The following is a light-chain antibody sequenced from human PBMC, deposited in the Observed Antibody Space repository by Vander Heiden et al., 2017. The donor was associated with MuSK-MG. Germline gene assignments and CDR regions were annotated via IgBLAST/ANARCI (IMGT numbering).Light chain of an antibody. CDR1: RTVVTN. CDR2: DAS. J-gene: IGKJ5*01. V-gene: IGKV3-15*01. CDR3: QQDNNWLT. Sequence: ATLSCWASRTVVTNLAWYQQKPGQPPRLLIYDASSRATGVPARFSGSGSGTDFTLTSNSRQSEDSAIYYGQQDNNWLTFGQGTRMXI.